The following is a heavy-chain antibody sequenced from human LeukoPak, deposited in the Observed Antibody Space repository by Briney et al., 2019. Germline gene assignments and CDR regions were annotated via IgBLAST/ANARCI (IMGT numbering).Heavy chain of an antibody. D-gene: IGHD6-13*01. Sequence: PGGSLRLSCAASGFTFGDYSMNWVRQAPGKGLEWVSSISSSSSYIYYPDSVKGRFTISRDNAKNSLYLQMNSLRAEDTAVYYCAREYSSTFGDVWGQGTTVTVSS. CDR2: ISSSSSYI. CDR1: GFTFGDYS. J-gene: IGHJ6*02. V-gene: IGHV3-21*01. CDR3: AREYSSTFGDV.